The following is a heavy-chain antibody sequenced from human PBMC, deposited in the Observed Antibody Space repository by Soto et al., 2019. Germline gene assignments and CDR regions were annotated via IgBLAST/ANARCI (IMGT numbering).Heavy chain of an antibody. Sequence: QVQLVESGGGVFQPGRSLRLSCAASGFTFSSYGMHWVRQAPGKGLEWVAVISYDGSNKYYADSVKGRFNISRDNSKNTLYLQMNSLRAEDTAVYYCAKDRDIVVVVAAFDYWGQGTLVTVSS. D-gene: IGHD2-15*01. J-gene: IGHJ4*02. CDR2: ISYDGSNK. CDR1: GFTFSSYG. V-gene: IGHV3-30*18. CDR3: AKDRDIVVVVAAFDY.